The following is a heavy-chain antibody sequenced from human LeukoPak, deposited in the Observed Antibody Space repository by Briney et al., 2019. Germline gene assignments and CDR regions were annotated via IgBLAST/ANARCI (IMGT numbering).Heavy chain of an antibody. V-gene: IGHV1-18*04. Sequence: ASVKVSCQASGYIFTSYNMNWVRQAPGQGLEWMGWISAYNGNTNYAQKLQGRVTMTTDTSPSTAYMELRSLRSDDTAVYYCARVLSIYSSGWYGGKIPTNYYYMDVWGKGTTVTVSS. J-gene: IGHJ6*03. D-gene: IGHD6-19*01. CDR3: ARVLSIYSSGWYGGKIPTNYYYMDV. CDR1: GYIFTSYN. CDR2: ISAYNGNT.